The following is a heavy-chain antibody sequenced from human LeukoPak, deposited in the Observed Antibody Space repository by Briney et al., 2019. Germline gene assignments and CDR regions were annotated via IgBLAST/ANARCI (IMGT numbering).Heavy chain of an antibody. CDR3: ARGGDSSGYYVSSGPFRIRGQDN. CDR2: IYYSGST. V-gene: IGHV4-39*01. CDR1: SSYX. Sequence: SSYXRGWIRQXPGKGLEWIGSIYYSGSTYYNPSLKSRVTISVDTSKNQFSLKLSSVTAADTAVYYCARGGDSSGYYVSSGPFRIRGQDNWGQGTLVTVSS. J-gene: IGHJ4*02. D-gene: IGHD3-22*01.